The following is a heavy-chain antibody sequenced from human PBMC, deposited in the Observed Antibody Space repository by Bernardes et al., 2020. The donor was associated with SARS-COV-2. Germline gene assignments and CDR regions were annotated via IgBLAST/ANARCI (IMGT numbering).Heavy chain of an antibody. J-gene: IGHJ4*02. CDR2: INHSGST. Sequence: SETLSLTCAVYGGSFSDWYWSWIRQPPGKGLEWIGEINHSGSTSYNPSLKSRVTISVDNTSKNQFSLKLSSVTAADTAVYYCAKSPAAKGGEDSWGQGTLVTVSS. CDR3: AKSPAAKGGEDS. V-gene: IGHV4-34*01. CDR1: GGSFSDWY. D-gene: IGHD2-2*01.